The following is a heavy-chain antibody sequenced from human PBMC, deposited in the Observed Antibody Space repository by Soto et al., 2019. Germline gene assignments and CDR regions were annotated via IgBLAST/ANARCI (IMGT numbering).Heavy chain of an antibody. J-gene: IGHJ4*02. CDR2: IYWDDDK. CDR3: AHRLTLNSDWNYGRFDY. D-gene: IGHD1-7*01. Sequence: QITLKESGPTLVKPTQTLTLTCTFSGFSLATYGVGVGWVRQPPGKALEWLALIYWDDDKRYSPSLKSRLTITKDTSKNHVDLTMTNMDPVDTATYYCAHRLTLNSDWNYGRFDYWGQGTLVTVSS. CDR1: GFSLATYGVG. V-gene: IGHV2-5*02.